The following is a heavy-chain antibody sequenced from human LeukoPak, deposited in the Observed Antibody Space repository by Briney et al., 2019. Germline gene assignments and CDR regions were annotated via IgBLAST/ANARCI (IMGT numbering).Heavy chain of an antibody. Sequence: PSETLSLTCTISGDSISSYYWSWIRQPPGKGLEWIGYIYHSGSTNYNPSLKSRVTISADTSKDQFSLKLASVTAADTAVYYCATGYSSTWYYFDYWGQGTLVTVSS. D-gene: IGHD6-13*01. V-gene: IGHV4-59*01. J-gene: IGHJ4*02. CDR1: GDSISSYY. CDR3: ATGYSSTWYYFDY. CDR2: IYHSGST.